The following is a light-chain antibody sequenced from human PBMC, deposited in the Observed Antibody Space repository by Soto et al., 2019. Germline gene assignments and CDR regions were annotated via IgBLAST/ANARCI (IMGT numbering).Light chain of an antibody. CDR1: QSVRNSY. J-gene: IGKJ5*01. CDR3: QQYGSSPIT. CDR2: GAS. V-gene: IGKV3-20*01. Sequence: EIVMTQSPATLSVSPGERATLSCRASQSVRNSYLAWYQQKPGQAPRLLIYGASSRATGIPDRFSGSGSGTDFTLTISRLEPEDFAVYYCQQYGSSPITFGQGTRLEIK.